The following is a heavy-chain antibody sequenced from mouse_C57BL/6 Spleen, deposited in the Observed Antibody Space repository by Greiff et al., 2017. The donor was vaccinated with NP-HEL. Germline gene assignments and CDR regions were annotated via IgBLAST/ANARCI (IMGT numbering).Heavy chain of an antibody. CDR3: ARHSVITTVVATPYYAMDY. D-gene: IGHD1-1*01. Sequence: EVQGVESGGGLVKPGGSLKLSCAASGFTFSSYTMSWVRQTPEKRLEWVATISGGGGNTYYPDSVKGRFTISSDNAKNTLYLQMSSLRSEDTALYYWARHSVITTVVATPYYAMDYWGQGTSVTVSS. CDR1: GFTFSSYT. J-gene: IGHJ4*01. V-gene: IGHV5-9*01. CDR2: ISGGGGNT.